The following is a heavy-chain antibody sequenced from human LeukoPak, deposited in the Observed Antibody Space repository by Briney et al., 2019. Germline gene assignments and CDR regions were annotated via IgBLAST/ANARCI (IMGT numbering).Heavy chain of an antibody. CDR1: GFTFSDYY. Sequence: GGSLRLSCAASGFTFSDYYMSWIRQPPRKGLEWVSYISSSGSTRYYADSVKGRFTISRDNAKNSLYLQMNSLRAEDTAVYYCARDAVATMDFDYWGQGTLVTVSS. D-gene: IGHD5-12*01. J-gene: IGHJ4*02. V-gene: IGHV3-11*04. CDR2: ISSSGSTR. CDR3: ARDAVATMDFDY.